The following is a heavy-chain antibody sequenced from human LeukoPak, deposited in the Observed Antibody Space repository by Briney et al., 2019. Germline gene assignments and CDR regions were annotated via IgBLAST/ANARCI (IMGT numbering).Heavy chain of an antibody. V-gene: IGHV3-7*03. J-gene: IGHJ3*02. D-gene: IGHD3-3*01. Sequence: GGSLRLSCAASGFTFSTYWMTWVRQAPGKGLEWVANINQGGSETYYVDSVKGRFTISRDNAKNSLYLQMNSLRAEDTALYYCARSRLLSPDAFDIWGQGTMVTVSS. CDR2: INQGGSET. CDR3: ARSRLLSPDAFDI. CDR1: GFTFSTYW.